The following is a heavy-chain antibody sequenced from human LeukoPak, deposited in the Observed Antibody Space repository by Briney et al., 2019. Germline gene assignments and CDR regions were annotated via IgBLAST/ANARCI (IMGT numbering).Heavy chain of an antibody. CDR3: AREPIGSIAAGGPYAFDI. D-gene: IGHD6-13*01. CDR2: INPNSGGT. CDR1: GYTFTGYY. Sequence: ASVKVSCKASGYTFTGYYMHWVRQAPGQGLEWMGWINPNSGGTNNAQKFQGRVTRTRDTSISTAYMELSSLRSDDTAVYYCAREPIGSIAAGGPYAFDIWGQGTMVTVSS. J-gene: IGHJ3*02. V-gene: IGHV1-2*02.